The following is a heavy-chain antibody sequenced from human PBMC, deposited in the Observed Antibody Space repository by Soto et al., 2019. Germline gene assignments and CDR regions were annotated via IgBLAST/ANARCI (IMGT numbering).Heavy chain of an antibody. CDR2: IYSGGDT. D-gene: IGHD2-2*01. CDR1: GFTVSNNY. CDR3: ATHPSSDY. V-gene: IGHV3-66*01. J-gene: IGHJ4*02. Sequence: EVQLVESGGGLVQPGGSLRLSCAASGFTVSNNYMNWVRQAPGKGLEWVSVIYSGGDTYYADSVKGRFTISRDNSKNTLSLQMNSLRAEDTAIYYCATHPSSDYWGQGTLVTVSS.